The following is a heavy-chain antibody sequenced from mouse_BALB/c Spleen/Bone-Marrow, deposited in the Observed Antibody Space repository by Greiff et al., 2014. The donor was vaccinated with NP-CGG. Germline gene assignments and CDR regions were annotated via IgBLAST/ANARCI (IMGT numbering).Heavy chain of an antibody. CDR3: ASCDGSYFDV. J-gene: IGHJ1*01. CDR2: IYPGNVNT. CDR1: GYTFTSYY. Sequence: QVQLQQSGPELVKPGASVRISCKASGYTFTSYYIHWVKQRPGQGLEWIGWIYPGNVNTKYNEKFKGKATLTADKSSSTAYMQLSSLTSEDSAVYFCASCDGSYFDVWGAGTTVTVSS. D-gene: IGHD2-3*01. V-gene: IGHV1S56*01.